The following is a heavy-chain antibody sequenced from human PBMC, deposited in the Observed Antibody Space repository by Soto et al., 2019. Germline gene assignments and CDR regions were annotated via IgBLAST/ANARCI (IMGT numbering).Heavy chain of an antibody. V-gene: IGHV4-39*01. J-gene: IGHJ6*02. Sequence: SETLSLTCTVSGGSISSSSYYWGWIRQPPGKGLEWIGSIYYSGSTYYNPSLKSRATISVDTSKNQFSLKLSSVTAADTAVYYCARRFAYYDSSGYKDYYGMDVWGPGATVTVSS. CDR3: ARRFAYYDSSGYKDYYGMDV. CDR2: IYYSGST. D-gene: IGHD3-22*01. CDR1: GGSISSSSYY.